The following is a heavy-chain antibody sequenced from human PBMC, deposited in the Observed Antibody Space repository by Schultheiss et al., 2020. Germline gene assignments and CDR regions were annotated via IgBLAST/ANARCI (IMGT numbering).Heavy chain of an antibody. D-gene: IGHD3-10*01. Sequence: GESLKISCAASGFTFSTYAMHWVRQAPGKGLEWVAFVSSNGNNKYYADSVKGRFTISRDNAKNSLYLQMNSLRAEDTAVYYCARAITMVQGHTYYYYYGMDVWGKGTTVNVSS. CDR1: GFTFSTYA. V-gene: IGHV3-30*03. CDR2: VSSNGNNK. J-gene: IGHJ6*04. CDR3: ARAITMVQGHTYYYYYGMDV.